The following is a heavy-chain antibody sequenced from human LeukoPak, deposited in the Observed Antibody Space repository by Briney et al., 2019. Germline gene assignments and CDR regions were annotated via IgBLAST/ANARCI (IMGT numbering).Heavy chain of an antibody. CDR3: AKVRGNLRANYFVY. CDR1: GSTFNRFA. D-gene: IGHD1-14*01. CDR2: ISYDGSNK. Sequence: GGSLRLSCAASGSTFNRFAMHWVRQAPGKGLEWVAVISYDGSNKYYADSVKGRFTISRDNSKNTLNLQMNSLRAEDTAVYYCAKVRGNLRANYFVYWGQGTLVTVSS. V-gene: IGHV3-30*18. J-gene: IGHJ4*02.